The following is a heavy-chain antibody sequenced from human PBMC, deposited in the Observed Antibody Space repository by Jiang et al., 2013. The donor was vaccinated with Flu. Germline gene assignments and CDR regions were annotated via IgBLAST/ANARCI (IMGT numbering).Heavy chain of an antibody. V-gene: IGHV3-49*03. Sequence: VQLVESGGGLVQPGRSLRLSCTVSGFTFGDYAISWFRQAPGKGLQWVGFIRNKLYHGTTDYAASVKGRFTISRDDSKSIAYLQMSSLRTEDTAVYFCTRDLVRDVIMIPATYFDSGAREPWSPSPQ. CDR1: GFTFGDYA. CDR3: TRDLVRDVIMIPATYFDS. J-gene: IGHJ4*02. CDR2: IRNKLYHGTT. D-gene: IGHD2-2*01.